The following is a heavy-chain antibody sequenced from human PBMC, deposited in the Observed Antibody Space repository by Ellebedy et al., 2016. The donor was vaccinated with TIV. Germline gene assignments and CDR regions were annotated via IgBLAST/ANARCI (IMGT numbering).Heavy chain of an antibody. V-gene: IGHV3-72*01. D-gene: IGHD2-21*01. J-gene: IGHJ2*01. CDR1: GFTFSDHY. CDR3: VKAGEFGSYRYSHL. CDR2: IRNKARSYTR. Sequence: PGGSLRLSCAASGFTFSDHYMDWVRQAPGKGLEWVARIRNKARSYTREYAASVECRFIISRDGSENSLYLQLNSLKTEETAVYYCVKAGEFGSYRYSHLWGRGTLVTVSS.